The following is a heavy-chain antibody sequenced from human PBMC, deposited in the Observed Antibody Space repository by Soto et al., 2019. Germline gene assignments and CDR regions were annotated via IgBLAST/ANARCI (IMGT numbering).Heavy chain of an antibody. Sequence: QLQLQESGSGLVKPSQTLSLTCAVSGGSISSGGYSWSWIRQPPGKGLEWIGYIYHSGSTYYNPSRKRRVTISVERSKNQFSLKLSSVTAADTAVYYCAGAIGWFGELLGGYYFDYWGQGTLVTVSS. J-gene: IGHJ4*02. CDR2: IYHSGST. CDR1: GGSISSGGYS. V-gene: IGHV4-30-2*01. D-gene: IGHD3-10*01. CDR3: AGAIGWFGELLGGYYFDY.